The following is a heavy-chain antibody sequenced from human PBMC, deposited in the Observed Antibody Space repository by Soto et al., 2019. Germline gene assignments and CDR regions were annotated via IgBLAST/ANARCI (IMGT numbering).Heavy chain of an antibody. Sequence: ASVKVSCKASGYTFTNYYIHWVRQAPGQGPEWMGIINPSDGRTTYTQKFQGRVTMIRDTSTSTVYMELSSLTSEDTAVYYCARVSGSYWPFDYWGQGTLVTVSS. D-gene: IGHD1-26*01. J-gene: IGHJ4*02. CDR3: ARVSGSYWPFDY. CDR1: GYTFTNYY. CDR2: INPSDGRT. V-gene: IGHV1-46*01.